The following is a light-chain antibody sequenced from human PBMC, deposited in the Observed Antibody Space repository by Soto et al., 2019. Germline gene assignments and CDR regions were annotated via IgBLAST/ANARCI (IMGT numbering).Light chain of an antibody. CDR3: QQYGSSPLT. V-gene: IGKV3-20*01. CDR1: QTVNSVY. J-gene: IGKJ4*01. Sequence: EIVLTQSPDTLSLSPGERATLSCRASQTVNSVYLAWYQQKPGQAPRLLIYGASSRATGIPDRFSGSGSGTDFTLTITRLEPEDFAVYYCQQYGSSPLTFGGGTKVEIK. CDR2: GAS.